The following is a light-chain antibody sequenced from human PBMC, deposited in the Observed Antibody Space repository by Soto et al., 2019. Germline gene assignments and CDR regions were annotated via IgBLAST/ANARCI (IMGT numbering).Light chain of an antibody. Sequence: DIVMTQSPDSLAVSLGERATINCKSSQSVLFSSNNNNRLAWYQQKPGQPPKLLIYWASTRESGVPDRFSGTGSGTDFTLTISSLQAEDVAVYYCKQYYSIPWTFGQGTKVEIK. J-gene: IGKJ1*01. CDR1: QSVLFSSNNNNR. CDR2: WAS. CDR3: KQYYSIPWT. V-gene: IGKV4-1*01.